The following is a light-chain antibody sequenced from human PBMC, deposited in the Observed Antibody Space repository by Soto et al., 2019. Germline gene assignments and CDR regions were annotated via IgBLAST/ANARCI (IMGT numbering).Light chain of an antibody. CDR1: QTVSDNY. J-gene: IGKJ1*01. CDR2: GAS. Sequence: EILLTQSPGTLSLSPGERATLSCRASQTVSDNYVAWYQQKPGQAPRLLSFGASVRATGIPDRFSGSGSGTDFTLTISRLEPEDFAVYFCHQYSTSPTFGLGTKV. CDR3: HQYSTSPT. V-gene: IGKV3-20*01.